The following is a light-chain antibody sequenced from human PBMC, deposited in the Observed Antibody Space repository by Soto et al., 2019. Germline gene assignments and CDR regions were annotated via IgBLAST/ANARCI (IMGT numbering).Light chain of an antibody. CDR1: QNIENY. CDR3: QQSHSTPYT. Sequence: DIQMTQSPSSLSASLGDTVTISCRASQNIENYLHWYQQKAGKAPEVLLYVASVLKDGVSSRFSGSGYGTDFTLTITSLQPEDFATYYCQQSHSTPYTFGQGTKVEI. CDR2: VAS. V-gene: IGKV1-39*01. J-gene: IGKJ2*01.